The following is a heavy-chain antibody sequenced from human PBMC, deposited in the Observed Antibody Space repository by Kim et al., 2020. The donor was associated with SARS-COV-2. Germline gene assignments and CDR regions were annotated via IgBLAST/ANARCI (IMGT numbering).Heavy chain of an antibody. CDR2: ISGSYSP. Sequence: GGSLRLSCAASGFTFSAYAMSWVRQAPGKGLDWVSAISGSYSPYYASSVKGRFTISRDNSKNTLFLQMNSLRAEDTAVYYCAKDMGIDALDDYRGRYDSGSRDYYYGMDVWGQGTTVTVSS. D-gene: IGHD3-10*01. CDR3: AKDMGIDALDDYRGRYDSGSRDYYYGMDV. V-gene: IGHV3-23*01. J-gene: IGHJ6*02. CDR1: GFTFSAYA.